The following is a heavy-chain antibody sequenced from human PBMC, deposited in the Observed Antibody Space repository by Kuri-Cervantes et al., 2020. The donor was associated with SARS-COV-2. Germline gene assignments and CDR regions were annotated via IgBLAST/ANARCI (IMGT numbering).Heavy chain of an antibody. Sequence: GGSLRRSCAASGFIFNDYCMGWIRQAPGKGLEWVSYISSSDSTIYYSDSVKGRFTISRDNAKNSLYLQMHSLRAEDTAVYYCAGDPCSSTSCYMYTPFHYWGQGTLVTVSS. CDR2: ISSSDSTI. J-gene: IGHJ4*02. D-gene: IGHD2-2*01. CDR1: GFIFNDYC. V-gene: IGHV3-11*04. CDR3: AGDPCSSTSCYMYTPFHY.